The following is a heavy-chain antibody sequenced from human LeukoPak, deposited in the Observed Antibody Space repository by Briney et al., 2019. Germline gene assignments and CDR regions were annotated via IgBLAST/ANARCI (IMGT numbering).Heavy chain of an antibody. J-gene: IGHJ4*02. CDR2: ISSSSTTI. Sequence: PGGSLRLSCAASGFTFSSYSMNWVRQAPGKGLEWVSYISSSSTTIYYADSVKGRFTISRDNAKNSLYLQMNSLRVDDTAVYYCARGGGWVFFNWGQGTLVTVSS. CDR1: GFTFSSYS. CDR3: ARGGGWVFFN. D-gene: IGHD6-19*01. V-gene: IGHV3-48*04.